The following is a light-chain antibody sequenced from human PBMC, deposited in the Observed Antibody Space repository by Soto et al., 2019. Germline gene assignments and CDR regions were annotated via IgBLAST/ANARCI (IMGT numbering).Light chain of an antibody. CDR3: PAWDDSLRAVV. J-gene: IGLJ2*01. V-gene: IGLV1-44*01. CDR2: RNH. CDR1: RSNIGTYA. Sequence: QSVLTQSPSASVTPGQRVTISCSGSRSNIGTYAVNWYQQLPGAAPTLLIFRNHQRPSGVPDRFSGSKSGTSASLAISGPQSEDEADYYCPAWDDSLRAVVFGGGTKLTVL.